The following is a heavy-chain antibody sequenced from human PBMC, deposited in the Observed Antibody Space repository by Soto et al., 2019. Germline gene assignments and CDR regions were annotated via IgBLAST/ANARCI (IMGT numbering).Heavy chain of an antibody. CDR2: MNPNSGNT. CDR3: ARGGWDTAMVTGWFDP. V-gene: IGHV1-8*01. Sequence: ASVKVSCKASGYTFTSYDINWVRQATGQGLEWMGWMNPNSGNTGYAQKFQGRVTMTRNTSISTAYMELSSLRSEDTAVYYCARGGWDTAMVTGWFDPWGQGTLVTVSS. D-gene: IGHD5-18*01. CDR1: GYTFTSYD. J-gene: IGHJ5*02.